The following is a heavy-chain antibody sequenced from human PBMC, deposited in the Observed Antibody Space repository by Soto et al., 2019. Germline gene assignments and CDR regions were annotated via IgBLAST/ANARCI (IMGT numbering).Heavy chain of an antibody. Sequence: WSLRLSCAASGFTFISYAMHWVRQPPGKGLEWVAVISYDGSNKYYADSVKGRFTISRDNSKNTLYLQMNSLRAEDTAVYYCASGGYSYGDQFDYWGQGTLVTVSS. J-gene: IGHJ4*02. CDR2: ISYDGSNK. CDR1: GFTFISYA. D-gene: IGHD5-18*01. CDR3: ASGGYSYGDQFDY. V-gene: IGHV3-30-3*01.